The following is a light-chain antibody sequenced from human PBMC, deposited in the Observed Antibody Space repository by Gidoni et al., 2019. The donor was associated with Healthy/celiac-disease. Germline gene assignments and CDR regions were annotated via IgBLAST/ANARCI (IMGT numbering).Light chain of an antibody. Sequence: QSPGTLSLSPGERATLSCRASQSVSSSYLAWYQQKPGQAPRLLIYGASSRATGIPDRFSGSGSGTDFTLTISRLEPEDFAVYYCQQYGSSPRTFXQXTKVXIK. V-gene: IGKV3-20*01. CDR3: QQYGSSPRT. CDR1: QSVSSSY. CDR2: GAS. J-gene: IGKJ1*01.